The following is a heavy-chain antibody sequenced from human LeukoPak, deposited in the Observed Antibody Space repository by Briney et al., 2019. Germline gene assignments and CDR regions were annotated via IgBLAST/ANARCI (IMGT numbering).Heavy chain of an antibody. V-gene: IGHV3-66*01. J-gene: IGHJ4*02. D-gene: IGHD6-13*01. CDR2: IYSGGST. Sequence: GGSLRLSCAASGFTFHSYWMHWVRQAPGKGLEWVSVIYSGGSTYYADSVKGRFTISRDNSKNTLYLQMNSLRAEDTAVYYCARGGPAAGRFDYWGQGTLVTVSS. CDR1: GFTFHSYW. CDR3: ARGGPAAGRFDY.